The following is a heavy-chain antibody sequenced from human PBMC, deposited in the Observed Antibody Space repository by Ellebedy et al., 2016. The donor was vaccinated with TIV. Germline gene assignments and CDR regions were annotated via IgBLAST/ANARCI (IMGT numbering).Heavy chain of an antibody. CDR3: ASGYSYGWVGY. Sequence: MPGGSLRLSCTVSGYSISSGYYWGWIRQPPGKGLEWIGSIYHSGSTYYNPSLKSRVTISVDTSKNQFSLKLSSVTAADTAVYYCASGYSYGWVGYWGQGTLVTVSS. V-gene: IGHV4-38-2*02. D-gene: IGHD5-18*01. CDR2: IYHSGST. J-gene: IGHJ4*02. CDR1: GYSISSGYY.